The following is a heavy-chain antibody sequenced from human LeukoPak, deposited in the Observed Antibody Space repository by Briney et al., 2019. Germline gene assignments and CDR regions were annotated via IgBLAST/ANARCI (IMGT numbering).Heavy chain of an antibody. CDR2: IYTSGTI. V-gene: IGHV4-4*07. D-gene: IGHD4-17*01. J-gene: IGHJ5*02. Sequence: SQTLSLTCAVSGGSISSYYWSWIRQPAGTALEWIGRIYTSGTITYNPSLKSRVTMSVDTSKNQFSLKLSSVTAADTAVYYCARDSGTTGEVKFDPWGQGTLVTVSS. CDR3: ARDSGTTGEVKFDP. CDR1: GGSISSYY.